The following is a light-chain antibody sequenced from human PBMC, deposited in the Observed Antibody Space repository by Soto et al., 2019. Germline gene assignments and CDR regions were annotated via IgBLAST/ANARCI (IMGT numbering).Light chain of an antibody. CDR3: QQYGNSPQT. J-gene: IGKJ1*01. CDR1: QTVSSSF. Sequence: IVLTQSPGTLSLSPGERATLSCRVSQTVSSSFLAWYQQTPGQAPRLLIYAASSRATGIPDRSSGSGSGTDFTLTISRLEPEDFAVYYCQQYGNSPQTFGQGTKVDIK. V-gene: IGKV3-20*01. CDR2: AAS.